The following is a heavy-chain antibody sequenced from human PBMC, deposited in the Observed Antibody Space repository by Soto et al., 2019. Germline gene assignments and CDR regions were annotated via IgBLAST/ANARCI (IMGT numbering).Heavy chain of an antibody. CDR3: ESVGVVRGNHGVDV. V-gene: IGHV4-59*11. D-gene: IGHD3-10*01. Sequence: QVQLQESGPGLVKPSETLSLTCTVSGGSMRGHYWSWIRKSPGKGLEWIGNIYYSGSTNYNPSLKSRVTISVDTSKNQLSLKLRSVTAADTAVFYCESVGVVRGNHGVDVWGQGTTVTVSS. J-gene: IGHJ6*02. CDR1: GGSMRGHY. CDR2: IYYSGST.